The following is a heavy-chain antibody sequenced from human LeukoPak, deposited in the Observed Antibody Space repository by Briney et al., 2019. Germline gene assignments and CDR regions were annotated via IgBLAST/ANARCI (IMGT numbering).Heavy chain of an antibody. CDR1: GGSISSSNW. Sequence: SETLSLTCAVSGGSISSSNWWSWVRQPPGKGLEWIGYVYYTGSTNYNPSLKSRVTISVDTSKNQFSLKLSSLTAADTAVYYCARDHGPFDYWGQGTLVTVSS. V-gene: IGHV4-4*02. J-gene: IGHJ4*02. CDR2: VYYTGST. CDR3: ARDHGPFDY. D-gene: IGHD5-24*01.